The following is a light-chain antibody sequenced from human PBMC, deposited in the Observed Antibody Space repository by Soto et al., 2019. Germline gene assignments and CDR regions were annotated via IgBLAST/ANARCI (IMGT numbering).Light chain of an antibody. J-gene: IGKJ4*01. CDR3: QQYGSSRIT. Sequence: DIVLTQAPGTLSLSPGERATLSCRASQSVSSSYLAWYQQKPGQAPRLLIYGASSRATGIPDRFSGSGSGTDFTLTISRLEPEDFAVYYCQQYGSSRITFGGGTKVDIK. CDR1: QSVSSSY. V-gene: IGKV3-20*01. CDR2: GAS.